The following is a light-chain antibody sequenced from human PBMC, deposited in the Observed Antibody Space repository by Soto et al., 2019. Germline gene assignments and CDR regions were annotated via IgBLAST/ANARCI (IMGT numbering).Light chain of an antibody. CDR2: ATS. CDR3: QETYTVPYT. CDR1: QSIERY. V-gene: IGKV1-39*01. Sequence: DIQMTQSPSSLSASVGDGVTITCRASQSIERYLNWYQQKSGKVPKFLMYATSHLQSGVPSRFSGRGSGTEFTFTNSGLQPDDFGAYYCQETYTVPYTVGRGTKLEIE. J-gene: IGKJ2*01.